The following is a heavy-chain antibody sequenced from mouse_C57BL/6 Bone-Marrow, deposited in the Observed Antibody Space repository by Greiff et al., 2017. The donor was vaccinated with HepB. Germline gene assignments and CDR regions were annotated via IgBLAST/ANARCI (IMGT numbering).Heavy chain of an antibody. CDR2: IRLKSDNYAT. CDR1: GFTFSNYW. D-gene: IGHD1-1*01. V-gene: IGHV6-3*01. CDR3: TGGGTVVATDYAMDY. Sequence: EVQGVESGGGLVQPGGSMKLSCVASGFTFSNYWMNWVRQSPEKGLEWVAQIRLKSDNYATHYAESVKGRFTISRDDSKSSVYLQMNNLRAEDTGIYYCTGGGTVVATDYAMDYWGQGTSVTVSS. J-gene: IGHJ4*01.